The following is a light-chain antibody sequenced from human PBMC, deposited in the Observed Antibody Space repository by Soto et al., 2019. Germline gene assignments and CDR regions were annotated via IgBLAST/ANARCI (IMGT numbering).Light chain of an antibody. CDR3: QQYTNWPPIT. Sequence: IGMTQSPSTLSVSTGERATLSCRASQSVSSNLAWYQQKPGQAPRLLIYGSSTRATGVPARFSGSGSGADFTLTISNLQSEDFAVYYCQQYTNWPPITFGQGTRLEIK. J-gene: IGKJ5*01. V-gene: IGKV3-15*01. CDR1: QSVSSN. CDR2: GSS.